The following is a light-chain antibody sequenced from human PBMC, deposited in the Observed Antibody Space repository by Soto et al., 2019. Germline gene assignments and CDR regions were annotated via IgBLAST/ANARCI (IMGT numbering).Light chain of an antibody. Sequence: QSVLAQPASVSGSPGQSITISCTGTSSDVGGYNYVSWHQLHPGKAPKLVVYEVSNRPSGVSNRFSGSKSGYTASLTISGLQAEDEADYYCNSQRSSGTRVFGTGTKVTVL. CDR1: SSDVGGYNY. V-gene: IGLV2-14*01. CDR2: EVS. CDR3: NSQRSSGTRV. J-gene: IGLJ1*01.